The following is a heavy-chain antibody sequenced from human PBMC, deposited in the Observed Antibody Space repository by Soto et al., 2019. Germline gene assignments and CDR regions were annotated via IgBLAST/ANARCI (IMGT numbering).Heavy chain of an antibody. Sequence: GASVKVSCKASGYTFTSYDINWVRQATGQGLEWMGWMNPNSGNTGYAQKFQGRVTMTRNTSISTAYMELSSLRSEDTAVYYCASLTSMVRGLYGMDVWGQGTTVTVSS. CDR2: MNPNSGNT. J-gene: IGHJ6*02. CDR3: ASLTSMVRGLYGMDV. D-gene: IGHD3-10*01. V-gene: IGHV1-8*01. CDR1: GYTFTSYD.